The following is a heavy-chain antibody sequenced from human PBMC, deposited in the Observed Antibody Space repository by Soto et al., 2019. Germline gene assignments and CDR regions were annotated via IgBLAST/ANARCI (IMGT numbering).Heavy chain of an antibody. V-gene: IGHV3-53*04. CDR1: GFASSGHY. CDR3: ARANDFTAFDR. Sequence: EVQLVESGGGLVQPGGSLRLSCVASGFASSGHYMNWVRQSPGQGLEWVSFINSGRSTYYSDSVKGRFTISRDDSKNTLYLQMGSMRSEDTAVYYCARANDFTAFDRWGRGAVVTVSS. D-gene: IGHD2-21*02. J-gene: IGHJ3*02. CDR2: INSGRST.